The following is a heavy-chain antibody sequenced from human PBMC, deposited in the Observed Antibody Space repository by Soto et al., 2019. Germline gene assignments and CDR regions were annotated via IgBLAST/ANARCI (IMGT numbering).Heavy chain of an antibody. J-gene: IGHJ2*01. CDR3: ARDSAPVTIFGVTLDL. CDR2: IIPIFGTA. Sequence: QVQLVQSGAEVKKPGSSVKVSCKASGGTFSSYAISWVRQAPGQGLEWMGGIIPIFGTANYAQKFQGRVTITADEXTIXAYMELSSLRSEDTAVYYCARDSAPVTIFGVTLDLWGRGTLVTVSS. D-gene: IGHD3-3*01. V-gene: IGHV1-69*12. CDR1: GGTFSSYA.